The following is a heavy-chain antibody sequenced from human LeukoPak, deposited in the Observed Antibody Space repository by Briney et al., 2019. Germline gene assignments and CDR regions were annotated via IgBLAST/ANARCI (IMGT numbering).Heavy chain of an antibody. CDR3: ASFGVVTHFDY. CDR1: GFTFSSYA. V-gene: IGHV3-23*01. CDR2: VSGSGGST. J-gene: IGHJ4*02. Sequence: GGSLRLSCAASGFTFSSYAMSWVRQAPGKGLEWVSAVSGSGGSTYYADSVKGRFTISRDNSKNTLYLQMNSLRAEDTAVYYCASFGVVTHFDYWGQGTLVTVSS. D-gene: IGHD3-3*01.